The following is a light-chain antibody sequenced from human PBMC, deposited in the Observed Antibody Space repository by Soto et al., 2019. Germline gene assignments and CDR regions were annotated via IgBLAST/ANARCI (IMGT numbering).Light chain of an antibody. Sequence: EIVVTQSERTLSLTTKERANLSCRASQSVSSNLAWYQQKPGQAPRLLIYGISTRATGVPARFSGSGSGTEFTLSISSLQSEDFAVYSCQQYSQWPIPFGQVRRLEIK. J-gene: IGKJ5*01. V-gene: IGKV3-15*01. CDR2: GIS. CDR3: QQYSQWPIP. CDR1: QSVSSN.